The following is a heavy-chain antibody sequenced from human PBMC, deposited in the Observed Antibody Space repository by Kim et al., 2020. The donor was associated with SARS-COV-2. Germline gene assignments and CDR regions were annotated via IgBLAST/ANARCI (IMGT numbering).Heavy chain of an antibody. D-gene: IGHD5-18*01. V-gene: IGHV5-10-1*01. J-gene: IGHJ4*02. Sequence: NCSPSFQGHVTISADKSISTAYLQWSSLKASDTAMYYCARRSTAMVGGDYWGQGTLVTVSS. CDR3: ARRSTAMVGGDY.